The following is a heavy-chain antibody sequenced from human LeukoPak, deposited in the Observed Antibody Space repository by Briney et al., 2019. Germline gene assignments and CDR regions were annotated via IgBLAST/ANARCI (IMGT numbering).Heavy chain of an antibody. CDR2: IKQDGSEK. J-gene: IGHJ3*02. V-gene: IGHV3-7*01. CDR3: ARAISHRRSAFDI. CDR1: GFTFSSYW. Sequence: GGSLRLSCAASGFTFSSYWMTWVRQAPGKGLEWVANIKQDGSEKYYVDSVKGRFTISRDNAKNSLYLQMNSLRAEDTAVYYCARAISHRRSAFDIWGQGTMVTVSS. D-gene: IGHD2-21*01.